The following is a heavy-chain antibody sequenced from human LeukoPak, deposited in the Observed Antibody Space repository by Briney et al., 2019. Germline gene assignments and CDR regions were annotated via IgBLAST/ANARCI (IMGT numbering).Heavy chain of an antibody. CDR3: ARADATMVTGGGMDV. V-gene: IGHV3-30*14. Sequence: GGSLRLFCAASEFTFSSYTMHWVRQAPGKGLEWLASISFDGSNELYGDSVKGRFTVSRDNSKNMLYPQMNSLTSEDTAVFYCARADATMVTGGGMDVWGQGTRVTVSS. CDR1: EFTFSSYT. D-gene: IGHD2-8*01. J-gene: IGHJ6*02. CDR2: ISFDGSNE.